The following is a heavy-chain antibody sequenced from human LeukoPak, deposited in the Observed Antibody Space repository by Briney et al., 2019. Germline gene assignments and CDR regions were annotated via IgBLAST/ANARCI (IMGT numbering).Heavy chain of an antibody. V-gene: IGHV3-23*01. Sequence: GGSLRLSCTASGFTFSNAWMSWVRQAPGKGLEWVSAISGSGGSTYYADSVKGRFTISRDNSKNTLYLQMNSLRAEDTAVYYCAKDPYYYDSSGYYLNWGQGTLVTVSS. J-gene: IGHJ4*02. D-gene: IGHD3-22*01. CDR1: GFTFSNAW. CDR3: AKDPYYYDSSGYYLN. CDR2: ISGSGGST.